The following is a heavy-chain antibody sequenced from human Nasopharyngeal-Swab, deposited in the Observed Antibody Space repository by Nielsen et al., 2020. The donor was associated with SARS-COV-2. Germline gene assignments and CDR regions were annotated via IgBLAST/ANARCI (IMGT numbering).Heavy chain of an antibody. CDR3: VRDESGAFDI. V-gene: IGHV3-7*01. D-gene: IGHD3-10*01. CDR1: GFTFTTYS. CDR2: VKQDGGEK. Sequence: GESLKISCAASGFTFTTYSMTWVRQAPGQGLEWVANVKQDGGEKFYLDSVKGRFTISRDKAKSSLYLQMTSLRAEDTAVYSCVRDESGAFDIWGQGTMVTVSS. J-gene: IGHJ3*02.